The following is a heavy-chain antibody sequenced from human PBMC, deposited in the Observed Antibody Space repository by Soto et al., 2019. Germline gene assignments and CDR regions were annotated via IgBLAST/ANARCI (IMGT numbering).Heavy chain of an antibody. D-gene: IGHD3-3*01. CDR1: GGTFSIYS. V-gene: IGHV1-69*13. CDR2: IIPIFGTA. Sequence: SVKVSCKASGGTFSIYSISWVRQAPGQGLEWMGGIIPIFGTANYAQKFQGRVTITADESTSTAYMELSSLRSEDTAVYYCARGGVMGYRNWFDPWGQGTLVTVSS. J-gene: IGHJ5*02. CDR3: ARGGVMGYRNWFDP.